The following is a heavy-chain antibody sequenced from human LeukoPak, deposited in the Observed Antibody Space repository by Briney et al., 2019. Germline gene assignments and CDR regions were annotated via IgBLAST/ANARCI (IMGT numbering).Heavy chain of an antibody. V-gene: IGHV4-59*01. CDR1: GGSISSYY. CDR2: IYYSGST. D-gene: IGHD7-27*01. J-gene: IGHJ4*02. CDR3: ARAYHWGSLDY. Sequence: PSETLSLTCTVSGGSISSYYWSWIRQPPGKGLEWIGYIYYSGSTNYNPSLKSRVTISVDTSKNQFSLKLSSATAADTAVYYCARAYHWGSLDYWGQGTLVTVSS.